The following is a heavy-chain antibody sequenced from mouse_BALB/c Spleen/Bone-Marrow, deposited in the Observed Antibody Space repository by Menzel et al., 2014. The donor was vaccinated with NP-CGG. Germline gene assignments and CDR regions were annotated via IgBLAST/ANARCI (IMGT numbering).Heavy chain of an antibody. CDR2: ISSGSSTI. V-gene: IGHV5-17*02. J-gene: IGHJ4*01. CDR1: GFTFSSFG. D-gene: IGHD2-1*01. CDR3: ERCRGAYGNIRRGYAMDY. Sequence: EVKVVESGGGLVQPGGSRKLSCAASGFTFSSFGMHWVRRAPEKGLEWVAYISSGSSTIYYADTVKGRFTISRDNPKNTLVLQMTSLRSEDTAMYYCERCRGAYGNIRRGYAMDYWGQGTSVTVSS.